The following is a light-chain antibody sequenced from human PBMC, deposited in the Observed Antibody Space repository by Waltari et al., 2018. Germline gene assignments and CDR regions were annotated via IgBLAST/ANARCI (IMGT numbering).Light chain of an antibody. CDR2: DSS. V-gene: IGLV2-14*03. CDR3: SSYTSSSTYVV. CDR1: SSDVGDYNY. J-gene: IGLJ2*01. Sequence: QSALTQPASVSGSPGQSITISCTGTSSDVGDYNYVSWYQRQPGKAPKPIIFDSSNRASGVSNRFSGSKAGDTASRTSSGLQAEDEADYYCSSYTSSSTYVVFGGGTKLTVL.